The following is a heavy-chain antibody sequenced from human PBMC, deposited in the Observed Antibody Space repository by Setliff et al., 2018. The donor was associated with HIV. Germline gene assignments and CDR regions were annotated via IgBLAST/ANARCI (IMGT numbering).Heavy chain of an antibody. CDR1: GYSISSGYY. CDR3: ARDIQAAGTGRFDP. CDR2: IYHSGST. D-gene: IGHD6-13*01. V-gene: IGHV4-38-2*02. Sequence: SETLSLTCAVSGYSISSGYYWGWIRQPPGKGLEWIGSIYHSGSTYYNPSLKSRVTISLDTSKNQFSLKLSSVTAADTAVYYCARDIQAAGTGRFDPWGQGTLVTVSS. J-gene: IGHJ5*02.